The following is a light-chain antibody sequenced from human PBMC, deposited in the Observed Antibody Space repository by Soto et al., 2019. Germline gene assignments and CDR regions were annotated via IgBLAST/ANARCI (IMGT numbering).Light chain of an antibody. V-gene: IGLV7-43*01. CDR2: GAN. CDR1: TGPVTSDYF. J-gene: IGLJ3*02. Sequence: QAVVTQEHSLTVSPGGTVTLPCTSSTGPVTSDYFPNWFQQKPGQAPRALIYGANNRHSWTPARFSGALLGGKAALTLSGVQPEDEADYCCLLYNIGAGLWVFGGGTKRTVL. CDR3: LLYNIGAGLWV.